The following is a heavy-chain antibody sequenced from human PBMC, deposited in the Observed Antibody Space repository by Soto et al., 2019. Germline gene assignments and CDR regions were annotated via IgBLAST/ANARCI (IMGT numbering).Heavy chain of an antibody. J-gene: IGHJ6*02. CDR2: ISYDGSNK. V-gene: IGHV3-30*18. Sequence: LRLSCAASGFTFSSYGMHWVRQAPGKGLEWVAVISYDGSNKYYADSVKGRFTISRDNSKNTLYLQMNSLRAEDTAVYYCAKDLTLGYSYYGMDVWGQGTTVTVSS. CDR3: AKDLTLGYSYYGMDV. D-gene: IGHD5-18*01. CDR1: GFTFSSYG.